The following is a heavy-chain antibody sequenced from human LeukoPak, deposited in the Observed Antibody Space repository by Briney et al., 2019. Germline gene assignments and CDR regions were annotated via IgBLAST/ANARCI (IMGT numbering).Heavy chain of an antibody. D-gene: IGHD5-18*01. V-gene: IGHV3-43*02. J-gene: IGHJ6*02. CDR1: GFTFNDYA. Sequence: PGGSLRLSCAVSGFTFNDYAMNWVRQAPGKGLEWVSFISGDGGSRYYADSVKGRFTVSRDNAKNSLYLQMNSLRAEDTALYYCARERRNTPMDVWGQGTTVTVSS. CDR3: ARERRNTPMDV. CDR2: ISGDGGSR.